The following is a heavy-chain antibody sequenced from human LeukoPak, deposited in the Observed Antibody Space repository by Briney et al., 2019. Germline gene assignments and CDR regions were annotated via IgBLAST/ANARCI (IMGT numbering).Heavy chain of an antibody. D-gene: IGHD6-19*01. CDR1: GYSISSGYY. CDR2: IYHSGST. CDR3: ARRGAPVAGTGLDY. Sequence: PSETLSLTCAVSGYSISSGYYWGWIRQPPGKGLEWIGSIYHSGSTYYNPSLKSRVTISVDTSKNQFSLKLSSVTAADTAVYYCARRGAPVAGTGLDYWGQGTLVTASS. V-gene: IGHV4-38-2*01. J-gene: IGHJ4*02.